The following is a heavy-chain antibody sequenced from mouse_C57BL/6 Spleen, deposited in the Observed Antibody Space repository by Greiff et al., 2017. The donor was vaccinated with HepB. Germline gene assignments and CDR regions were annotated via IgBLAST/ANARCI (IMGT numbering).Heavy chain of an antibody. Sequence: EVQGVESGGGLVKPGGSLKLSCAASGFTFSDYGMHWVRQAPEKGLEWVAYISSGSSTIYYADTVKGRFTISRDNAKNTLFLQMTSLRSEDTAMYYCARQAGRGSSLYYAMDYWGQGTSVTVSS. CDR2: ISSGSSTI. J-gene: IGHJ4*01. CDR3: ARQAGRGSSLYYAMDY. D-gene: IGHD1-1*01. V-gene: IGHV5-17*01. CDR1: GFTFSDYG.